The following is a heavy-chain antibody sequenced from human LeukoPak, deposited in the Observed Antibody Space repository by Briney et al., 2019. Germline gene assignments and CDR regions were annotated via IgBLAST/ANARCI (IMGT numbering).Heavy chain of an antibody. V-gene: IGHV4-30-2*01. J-gene: IGHJ5*02. CDR3: ARDRIAALNWFDP. Sequence: PSQTLSLTFTVSGGSISSGGYYWSWIRQPPGKGLEWIGYIYHSGSTYYNPSLKSRVTISVDRSKNQFSLKLSSVTAADTAVYYCARDRIAALNWFDPWGQGTLVTVSS. CDR2: IYHSGST. CDR1: GGSISSGGYY. D-gene: IGHD6-13*01.